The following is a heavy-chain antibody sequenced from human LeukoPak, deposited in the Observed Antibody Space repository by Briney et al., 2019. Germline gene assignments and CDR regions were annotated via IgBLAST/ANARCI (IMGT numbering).Heavy chain of an antibody. J-gene: IGHJ6*03. D-gene: IGHD3-16*02. CDR3: ARDLVPYYMDV. CDR2: IYTSGST. V-gene: IGHV4-4*09. Sequence: KPSETLSLTCTVSGGTISSYYWSWIRQPPGKGLEWIGYIYTSGSTNYNPSLKSRVTISVDTSKNQFSLKLSSVTAADTAVYYCARDLVPYYMDVWGKGTTVTVSS. CDR1: GGTISSYY.